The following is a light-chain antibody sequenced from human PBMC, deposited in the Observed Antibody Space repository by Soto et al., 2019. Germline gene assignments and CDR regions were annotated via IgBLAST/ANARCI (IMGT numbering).Light chain of an antibody. CDR1: QSVGSL. J-gene: IGKJ5*01. V-gene: IGKV3-15*01. CDR3: QQYNKWPIT. CDR2: RAS. Sequence: EIVLTQSPATLSVSPWEGATLSCRASQSVGSLLAWYQQKPGQAPRLLIYRASSRATGISGSFSGSGSGTEFTLTITSLQSEDFGVYYCQQYNKWPITFGQGTRLEIK.